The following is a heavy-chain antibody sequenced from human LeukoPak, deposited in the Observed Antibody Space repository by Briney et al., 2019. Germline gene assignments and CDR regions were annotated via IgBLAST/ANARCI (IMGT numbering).Heavy chain of an antibody. J-gene: IGHJ6*02. V-gene: IGHV3-21*01. CDR3: ARDGRPVTDYYYYGMDV. D-gene: IGHD4-17*01. Sequence: PGGSLRLSCAASGFTFSSYSMNWVRQAPGKGLEWVSSISSSSSYIYYADSVKGRFTISRDNSKNTLYLQMNSLRAEDTAVYYCARDGRPVTDYYYYGMDVWGQGTTVTVSS. CDR2: ISSSSSYI. CDR1: GFTFSSYS.